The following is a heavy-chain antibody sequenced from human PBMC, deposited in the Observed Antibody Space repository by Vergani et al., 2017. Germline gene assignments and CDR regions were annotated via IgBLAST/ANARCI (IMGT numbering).Heavy chain of an antibody. D-gene: IGHD3-3*01. CDR1: GGTFSSYA. CDR3: ARDRCDDFWSGYYPCYYYYYGMDV. CDR2: IIPIFGTA. V-gene: IGHV1-69*18. J-gene: IGHJ6*02. Sequence: QVQLVQSGAEVKKPGSSVKVSCKASGGTFSSYAISWVRQAPGQELEWMGRIIPIFGTANYAQKFQGRVTITADESTSTAYMELSSLRSEDTAVYYCARDRCDDFWSGYYPCYYYYYGMDVWGQGTTVTVSS.